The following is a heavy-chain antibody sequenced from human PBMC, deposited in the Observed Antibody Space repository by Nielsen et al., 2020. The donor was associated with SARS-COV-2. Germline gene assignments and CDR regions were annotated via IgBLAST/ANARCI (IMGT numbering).Heavy chain of an antibody. V-gene: IGHV3-48*01. CDR2: ISSSSSTI. CDR1: GFTFSSYS. CDR3: ARDGVVVVPAANYYYYGMDV. D-gene: IGHD2-2*01. Sequence: LKISCAASGFTFSSYSMNWVRQAPGKGLEWVSYISSSSSTIYYADFVKGRFTISRDNAKNSLYLQMNSLRAEDTAVYYCARDGVVVVPAANYYYYGMDVWGQGTTVTVSS. J-gene: IGHJ6*02.